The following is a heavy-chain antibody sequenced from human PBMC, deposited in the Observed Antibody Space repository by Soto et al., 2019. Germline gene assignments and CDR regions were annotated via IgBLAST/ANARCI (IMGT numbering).Heavy chain of an antibody. V-gene: IGHV4-4*02. CDR1: SGSISSSNW. CDR3: SGLYGTITGYYMCV. Sequence: QVQLQESGPGLVKPSGTLSLTCAVSSGSISSSNWWSWVRQPPGTGLEWIGAIYHGGSTNYTPPSKSRVSVSVDTSKNRFSVKLSAATAADAGVYYCSGLYGTITGYYMCVWGKGTTVTVSS. CDR2: IYHGGST. D-gene: IGHD5-12*01. J-gene: IGHJ6*03.